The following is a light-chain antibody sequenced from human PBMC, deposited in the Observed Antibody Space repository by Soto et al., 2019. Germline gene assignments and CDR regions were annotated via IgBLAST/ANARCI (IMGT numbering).Light chain of an antibody. Sequence: DIQMTQSPSSLSASVGDRVTINCRASQRISTHLNWYQQKPGKAPNLLIYAASSLQSGVPPRFSGSGSGTDFTLTISSLHPEDFAIYFCLQANRVPLSFGQGTRLEIK. CDR3: LQANRVPLS. J-gene: IGKJ5*01. V-gene: IGKV1-39*01. CDR1: QRISTH. CDR2: AAS.